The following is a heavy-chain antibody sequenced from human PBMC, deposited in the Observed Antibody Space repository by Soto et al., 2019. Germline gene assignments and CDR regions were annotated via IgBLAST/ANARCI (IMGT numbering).Heavy chain of an antibody. V-gene: IGHV1-3*01. J-gene: IGHJ5*02. D-gene: IGHD2-2*02. Sequence: GASVKVSCKASGYTFTSYAMHWVRQAPGQGLEWMGWINAGNGNTKYPQKFQGRVTITRDTSASTAYMELSSLRSEDTAVYYCAREIVVVPAAIFNWFDLWGQGTLVTVSS. CDR2: INAGNGNT. CDR3: AREIVVVPAAIFNWFDL. CDR1: GYTFTSYA.